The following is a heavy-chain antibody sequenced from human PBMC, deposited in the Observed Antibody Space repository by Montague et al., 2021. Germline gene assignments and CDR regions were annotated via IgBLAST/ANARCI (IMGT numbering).Heavy chain of an antibody. CDR1: GGAISSFY. Sequence: SETLSLTCTVSGGAISSFYWHWIRHSPGKGLEWIGEIYYNGNTKYDPSLKSRVTMSVDTSKNQFSLRLSSVTVADTAVYYCAREWGAFDSWGQGTLSPSPQ. V-gene: IGHV4-59*01. J-gene: IGHJ4*02. CDR2: IYYNGNT. CDR3: AREWGAFDS. D-gene: IGHD3-16*01.